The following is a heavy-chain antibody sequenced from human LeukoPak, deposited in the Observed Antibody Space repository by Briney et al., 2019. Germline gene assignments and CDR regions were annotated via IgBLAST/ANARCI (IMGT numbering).Heavy chain of an antibody. CDR3: ARLGASSASDD. J-gene: IGHJ4*02. Sequence: ASMKVSCKASGYAFISYMINWVRQAPGQGLEWLGWVNPSSGSTGYAQKFQGRVTMARDTSVSTAYMELSSLRSEDTAVYYCARLGASSASDDWGQGTLVTVSS. V-gene: IGHV1-8*01. D-gene: IGHD6-6*01. CDR1: GYAFISYM. CDR2: VNPSSGST.